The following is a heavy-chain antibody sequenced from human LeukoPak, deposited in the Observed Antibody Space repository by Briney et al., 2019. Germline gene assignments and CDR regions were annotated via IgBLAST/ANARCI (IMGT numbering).Heavy chain of an antibody. J-gene: IGHJ4*02. CDR1: GGSISSYF. CDR2: IYYSGST. D-gene: IGHD5-24*01. CDR3: ARNRDGYNSFDY. Sequence: SETLSLTCTVSGGSISSYFWNWIRQPPGKGLEWIGYIYYSGSTNYNPSLKSRVTISVDTSKNHFSLKLSSVTAADTAVYYCARNRDGYNSFDYWGQGTLVTVSS. V-gene: IGHV4-59*12.